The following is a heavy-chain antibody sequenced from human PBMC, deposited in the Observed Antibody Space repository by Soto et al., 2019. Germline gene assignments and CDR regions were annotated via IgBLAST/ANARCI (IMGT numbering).Heavy chain of an antibody. D-gene: IGHD3-10*01. Sequence: GALRLSCAASGFTFSTYAMSWVRQAPGKGLEWVSAISGSGTSRYYADSAKGRFTISRDNSKNTLFLQLNSLRAEDTAVYYCAKELLRLGESLERYFDYWGQGTPVTV. CDR3: AKELLRLGESLERYFDY. V-gene: IGHV3-23*01. CDR2: ISGSGTSR. J-gene: IGHJ4*02. CDR1: GFTFSTYA.